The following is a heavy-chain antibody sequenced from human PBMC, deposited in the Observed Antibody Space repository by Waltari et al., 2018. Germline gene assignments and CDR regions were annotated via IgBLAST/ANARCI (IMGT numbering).Heavy chain of an antibody. D-gene: IGHD6-19*01. CDR3: AKRIAVAGAFDY. Sequence: EVQLVESGGGLVQPGRSLRLSCAASGFPFDDYAMHWVRQAPGKGLEWVSGISWNSGSIGYADSVKGRFTISRDNAKNSLYLQMNSLRAEDTALYYCAKRIAVAGAFDYWGQGTLVTVSS. CDR1: GFPFDDYA. V-gene: IGHV3-9*01. CDR2: ISWNSGSI. J-gene: IGHJ4*02.